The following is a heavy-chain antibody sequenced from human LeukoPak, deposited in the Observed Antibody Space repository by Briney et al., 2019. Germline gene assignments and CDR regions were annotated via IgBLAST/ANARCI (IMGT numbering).Heavy chain of an antibody. CDR1: GYSFTTGYY. J-gene: IGHJ4*02. V-gene: IGHV4-38-2*01. D-gene: IGHD4-17*01. CDR3: GRLHHDYGPNVGY. Sequence: PSETLSLTCAVSGYSFTTGYYWGWIRQPPGKGLEWIGTIFHNGNTWYNPSLKSRVTISVDTSKKQFSLKLNSVTAADTAVYYCGRLHHDYGPNVGYWGQGTLVTVSS. CDR2: IFHNGNT.